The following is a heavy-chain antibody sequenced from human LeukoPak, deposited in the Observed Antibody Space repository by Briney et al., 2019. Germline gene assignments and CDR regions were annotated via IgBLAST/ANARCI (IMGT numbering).Heavy chain of an antibody. J-gene: IGHJ4*02. V-gene: IGHV1-18*01. CDR3: ARGMDSSSYHSIYSTFDF. D-gene: IGHD3-22*01. CDR1: GYTFTSYG. CDR2: ISAYNGNT. Sequence: ASVKVSCKASGYTFTSYGITWVRQAPGQGLEWMGWISAYNGNTNYAQKLQGRVTMTTDTSTSTAYMELRSLTSDDTAVYYCARGMDSSSYHSIYSTFDFWGQGTLVTVSS.